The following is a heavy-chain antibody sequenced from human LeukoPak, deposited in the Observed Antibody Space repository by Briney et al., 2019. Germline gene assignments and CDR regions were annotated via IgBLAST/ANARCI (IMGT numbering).Heavy chain of an antibody. Sequence: VSVKVSCKASGYTFTGYYMHWVRQAPGQGLEWMGWINPNSGGTNYAQKFQGRVTMTRDTSISTAYMELSRLRSDDTAVYYCARGWGNLGAFDIWGQGTMVTVSS. CDR2: INPNSGGT. CDR3: ARGWGNLGAFDI. V-gene: IGHV1-2*02. J-gene: IGHJ3*02. D-gene: IGHD3-16*01. CDR1: GYTFTGYY.